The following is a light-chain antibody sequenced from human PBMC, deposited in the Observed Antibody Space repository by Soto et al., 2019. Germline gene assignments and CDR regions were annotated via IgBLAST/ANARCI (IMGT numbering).Light chain of an antibody. CDR2: DDN. J-gene: IGLJ1*01. Sequence: TQRPSVSAAPGEKVAISCSGSSSNIGGNSVSWYQQLPGTAPKLLIYDDNKRPSGIPDRFSGSKSGTSATLGITGFQTGDEADYYCGSWDSSLSAYVFGTGTKVTVL. V-gene: IGLV1-51*01. CDR1: SSNIGGNS. CDR3: GSWDSSLSAYV.